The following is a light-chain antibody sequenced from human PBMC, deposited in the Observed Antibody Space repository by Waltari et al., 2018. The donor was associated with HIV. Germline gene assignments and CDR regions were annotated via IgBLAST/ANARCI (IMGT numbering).Light chain of an antibody. J-gene: IGLJ2*01. CDR3: QVWDSGSEPPVV. V-gene: IGLV3-21*02. CDR1: NIRTKS. Sequence: YVLTQPPSVSVAPGQTARITCGGNNIRTKSVHWYQQKPGQAPVLVVYDDVDRPSGIPERFSGSNSENTATLTISRVDAGDEADYYCQVWDSGSEPPVVFGGGTKLTVL. CDR2: DDV.